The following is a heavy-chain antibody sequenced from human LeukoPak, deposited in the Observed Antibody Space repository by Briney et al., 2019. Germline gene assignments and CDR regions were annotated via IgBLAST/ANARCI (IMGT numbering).Heavy chain of an antibody. CDR1: GYSFSTYW. V-gene: IGHV5-51*01. CDR3: ARRHSSLPLDY. Sequence: KLGESLKISCQGSGYSFSTYWIGWVRQMPGKGLEWMGIIYPGDSDTRYSPSSQGQVTISADKSISTAYLQWSSLKASDTAMYYCARRHSSLPLDYWGQGTLVTVSS. J-gene: IGHJ4*02. CDR2: IYPGDSDT. D-gene: IGHD3-22*01.